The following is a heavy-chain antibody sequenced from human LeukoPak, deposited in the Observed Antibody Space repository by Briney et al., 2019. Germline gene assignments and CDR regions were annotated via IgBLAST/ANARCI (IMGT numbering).Heavy chain of an antibody. CDR3: ATGYYYDSSGYN. CDR1: GFTFNRAW. V-gene: IGHV3-15*01. J-gene: IGHJ4*02. Sequence: GGSLRLSCAASGFTFNRAWMTWVRQAPGKGLEWVGRIKSKPDGGTTDYAAPVKGRLTVSRDDSKTTLYLQMSSLKVEDTAVYYCATGYYYDSSGYNWGQGTLVTVSS. D-gene: IGHD3-22*01. CDR2: IKSKPDGGTT.